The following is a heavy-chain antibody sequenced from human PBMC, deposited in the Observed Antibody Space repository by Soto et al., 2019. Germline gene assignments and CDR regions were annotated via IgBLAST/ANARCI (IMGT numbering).Heavy chain of an antibody. CDR1: GYTFIGYY. CDR2: INPNSGGT. V-gene: IGHV1-2*04. CDR3: ARVGGGLASLGYYGMDV. J-gene: IGHJ6*02. D-gene: IGHD3-10*01. Sequence: ASVKVSCKASGYTFIGYYIHWVRQAPGQGLEWMGWINPNSGGTNYAQRFQGWVTMTRDKSISTAYMELSRLKSDDTAVYYCARVGGGLASLGYYGMDVWGQGTTVTVSS.